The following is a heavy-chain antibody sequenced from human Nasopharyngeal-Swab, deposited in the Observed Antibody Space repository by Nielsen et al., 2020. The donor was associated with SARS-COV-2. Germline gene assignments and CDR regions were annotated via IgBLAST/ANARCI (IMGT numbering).Heavy chain of an antibody. D-gene: IGHD3-9*01. CDR1: GYTFTSYA. J-gene: IGHJ3*02. Sequence: ASVKVSCKASGYTFTSYAMNWVRQAPGQGLAWMGWINTNTGNPTYAQGFTGRFVFSLDTSVSTAYLQISSLKAEDIAVYYCAGEDCDILTGPDAFDIWGQGKMVPVSS. CDR2: INTNTGNP. V-gene: IGHV7-4-1*02. CDR3: AGEDCDILTGPDAFDI.